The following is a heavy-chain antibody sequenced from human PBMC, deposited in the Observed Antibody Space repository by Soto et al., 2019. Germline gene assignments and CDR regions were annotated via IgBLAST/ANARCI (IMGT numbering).Heavy chain of an antibody. CDR2: IGGSSSTI. J-gene: IGHJ4*02. CDR3: ARFDYGGNSGLDY. D-gene: IGHD4-17*01. Sequence: GGSLRLSCAASGFSLTNYVMNWVRQAPGKGLEWISSIGGSSSTIFHADSVKGRFTISRDNAKNSLYLQMNSLRAEDTAVYYCARFDYGGNSGLDYWGQGTLVTVSS. CDR1: GFSLTNYV. V-gene: IGHV3-48*04.